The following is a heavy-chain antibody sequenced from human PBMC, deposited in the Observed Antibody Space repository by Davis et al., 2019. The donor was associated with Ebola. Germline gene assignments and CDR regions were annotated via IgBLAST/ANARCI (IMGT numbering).Heavy chain of an antibody. Sequence: GESLKISCAASGFTFSSYWMSWVRQAPGKGLEWVANIKQDGSEKYYVDSVKGRFTISRDNAKNSLYLQMNSLRAEDTAVYYCAREDRVGDFWSGYYTYYFDYWGQGTLVTVSS. J-gene: IGHJ4*02. V-gene: IGHV3-7*01. CDR2: IKQDGSEK. D-gene: IGHD3-3*01. CDR1: GFTFSSYW. CDR3: AREDRVGDFWSGYYTYYFDY.